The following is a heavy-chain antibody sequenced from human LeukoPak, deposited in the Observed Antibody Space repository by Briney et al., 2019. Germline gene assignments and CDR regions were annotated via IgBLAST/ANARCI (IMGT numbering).Heavy chain of an antibody. CDR3: ARDSIHYYDSSYGMDV. D-gene: IGHD3-22*01. J-gene: IGHJ6*02. V-gene: IGHV3-33*08. CDR1: GFTFSSYG. CDR2: IWYDGSNK. Sequence: GGSLRLSCAASGFTFSSYGMHWVRQAPGKGLEWVAVIWYDGSNKYYADSVKGRFTISRDNSKNTLYLQMNSLRAEDTAVYYCARDSIHYYDSSYGMDVWGQGTTVTVSS.